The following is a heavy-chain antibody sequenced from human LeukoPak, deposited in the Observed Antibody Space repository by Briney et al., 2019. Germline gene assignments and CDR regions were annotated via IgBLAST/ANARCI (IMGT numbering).Heavy chain of an antibody. Sequence: GGSLRLSCAASGFTFSSYAMSWVRQAPGKGLEWVAVISYDGSNKYYADSVKGRFTISRDNSKNTLYLQMNSLRAEDTAVYYCAREKRLLGYCSSTSCFAYAFDIWGQGTMVTVSS. CDR1: GFTFSSYA. CDR3: AREKRLLGYCSSTSCFAYAFDI. D-gene: IGHD2-2*01. J-gene: IGHJ3*02. V-gene: IGHV3-30-3*01. CDR2: ISYDGSNK.